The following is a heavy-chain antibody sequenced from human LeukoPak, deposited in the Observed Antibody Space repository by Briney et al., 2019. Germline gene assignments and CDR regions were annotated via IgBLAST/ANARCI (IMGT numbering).Heavy chain of an antibody. J-gene: IGHJ3*02. Sequence: PSETLSLTCTVSGGSINTSWWTWVRQPAGKGLEWIGRISPSGTTNYNPSLKSRVTMSRDTSKNQFSLKLNSVTAADTAVYYCARGGGFDQIWGQGTMVTISS. V-gene: IGHV4-4*07. CDR3: ARGGGFDQI. CDR2: ISPSGTT. D-gene: IGHD5-12*01. CDR1: GGSINTSW.